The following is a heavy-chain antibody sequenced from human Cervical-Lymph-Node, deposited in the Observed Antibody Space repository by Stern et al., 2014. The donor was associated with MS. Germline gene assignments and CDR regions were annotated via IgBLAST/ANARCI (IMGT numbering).Heavy chain of an antibody. Sequence: VQLVQSGAEVKKPGESLKISCKGSGYSFTSYWIGWVRPMPGKGPEGEGIIYPVDSDPRYSPSFQGQVPISADKSISPAYLQWSSLKASDTAMYYCAVGGYYDSSWLFDPWGQGTLVTFSS. CDR2: IYPVDSDP. J-gene: IGHJ5*02. CDR1: GYSFTSYW. D-gene: IGHD3-22*01. CDR3: AVGGYYDSSWLFDP. V-gene: IGHV5-51*01.